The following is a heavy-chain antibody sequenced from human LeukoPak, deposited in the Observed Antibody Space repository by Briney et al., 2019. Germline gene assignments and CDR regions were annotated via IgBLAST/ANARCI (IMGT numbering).Heavy chain of an antibody. J-gene: IGHJ4*02. CDR3: ARSPGGNARTWLDY. CDR2: TNGATGNT. D-gene: IGHD4-23*01. Sequence: AASVKVSCKASGYTFTNYALHWVRQAPGQSLEWMGWTNGATGNTRFSQDFQGRLTITIDTSASTGYVELSGLRSEDTAVYYCARSPGGNARTWLDYWGQGTLVTVSS. V-gene: IGHV1-3*02. CDR1: GYTFTNYA.